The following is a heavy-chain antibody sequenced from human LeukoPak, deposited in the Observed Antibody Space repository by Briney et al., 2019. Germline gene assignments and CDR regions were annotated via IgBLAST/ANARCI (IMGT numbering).Heavy chain of an antibody. CDR2: IYHSGST. V-gene: IGHV4-38-2*02. CDR3: AREVGQYSSGWLSSEFYFDY. J-gene: IGHJ4*02. Sequence: SETLSLTCTVSGYSISSGYYWGWIRQPPGKGLEWIGSIYHSGSTYYNPSLKSRVTMSVDTSENQFSLNLSSVTAADTAVYYCAREVGQYSSGWLSSEFYFDYWGQGTLVTVSS. D-gene: IGHD6-19*01. CDR1: GYSISSGYY.